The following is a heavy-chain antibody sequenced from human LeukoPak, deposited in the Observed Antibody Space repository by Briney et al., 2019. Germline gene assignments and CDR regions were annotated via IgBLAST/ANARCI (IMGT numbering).Heavy chain of an antibody. Sequence: SQTLSLTCTVSGDSISSGGYYWSWIRQPPGKGLEWIGYIYHSGSTYYNPSLKSRVTISVDRSKNQFSPKLSSVTAADTAVYYCARIKHPKLGQSGYAFDIWGQGTMVTVSS. J-gene: IGHJ3*02. D-gene: IGHD7-27*01. CDR3: ARIKHPKLGQSGYAFDI. CDR1: GDSISSGGYY. CDR2: IYHSGST. V-gene: IGHV4-30-2*01.